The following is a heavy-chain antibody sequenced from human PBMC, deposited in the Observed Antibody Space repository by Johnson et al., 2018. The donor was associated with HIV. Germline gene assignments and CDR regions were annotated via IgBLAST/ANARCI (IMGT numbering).Heavy chain of an antibody. CDR2: ISWNSVNI. D-gene: IGHD2-8*02. CDR3: AKDLDRELLALWAFHT. Sequence: VQLVESGGGLVQPGRSLRLSCAASGFTFGDYAMHWVRQRPGKGLEWVSGISWNSVNIEYSGSVRGRFTITRDNSRNTLNLQMDSLREDDTAVYYCAKDLDRELLALWAFHTWGQGTVVTVSS. J-gene: IGHJ3*02. CDR1: GFTFGDYA. V-gene: IGHV3-9*01.